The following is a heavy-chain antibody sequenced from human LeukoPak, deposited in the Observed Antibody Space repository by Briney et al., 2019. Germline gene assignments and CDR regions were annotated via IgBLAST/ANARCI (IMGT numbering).Heavy chain of an antibody. CDR3: ARVVNVGSCGSCDYYCGMDV. CDR1: GFIFSNYA. D-gene: IGHD2-15*01. CDR2: ISSDGSNK. V-gene: IGHV3-30*04. J-gene: IGHJ6*02. Sequence: GGSLRLSCAVSGFIFSNYAIHWVRQAPGKGLEWVAVISSDGSNKYYADSVKGRFTISRDNSKNTLFLQMNYLRADDTAVYYCARVVNVGSCGSCDYYCGMDVWGQGTTVTVSS.